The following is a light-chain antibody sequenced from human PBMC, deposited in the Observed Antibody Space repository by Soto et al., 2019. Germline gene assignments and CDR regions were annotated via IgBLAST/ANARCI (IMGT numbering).Light chain of an antibody. Sequence: EILLTQSPSTLSLSPGEGATLSCRASQSVTVNSLAWYQQKPGQAPRLLIYAASTRAAAAPDRFTGSGSGTDFALTISRLEPEDFGVYYCQQYGDSPLTSGPGTKVDIK. CDR3: QQYGDSPLT. CDR1: QSVTVNS. J-gene: IGKJ3*01. V-gene: IGKV3-20*01. CDR2: AAS.